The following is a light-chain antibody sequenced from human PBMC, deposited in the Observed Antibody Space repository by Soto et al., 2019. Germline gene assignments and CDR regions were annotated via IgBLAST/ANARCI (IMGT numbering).Light chain of an antibody. CDR2: DAS. CDR3: QQYNTDPWT. CDR1: QSISTS. V-gene: IGKV1-5*01. J-gene: IGKJ1*01. Sequence: DIQMTQSPSTLSASVGDRVTITCRASQSISTSLAWFRQKPGKAPKLLIYDASNLESGVPSRFSGSVSGTEFTLTISSLQLDDFATYFCQQYNTDPWTFGQGTEVDTK.